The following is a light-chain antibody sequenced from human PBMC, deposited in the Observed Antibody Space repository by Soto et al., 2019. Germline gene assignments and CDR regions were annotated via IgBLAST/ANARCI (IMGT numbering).Light chain of an antibody. CDR3: QQLNSYPIT. CDR2: AAS. J-gene: IGKJ5*01. Sequence: DIQLTQSPSFLSASVGDRVTITCRASQDVSPYLAWYQQKPGKAPNLLIYAASTLQSGVPSRFSGSGSGTEFTLTISSLQTEDFATYYCQQLNSYPITFGQGTRLEIK. CDR1: QDVSPY. V-gene: IGKV1-9*01.